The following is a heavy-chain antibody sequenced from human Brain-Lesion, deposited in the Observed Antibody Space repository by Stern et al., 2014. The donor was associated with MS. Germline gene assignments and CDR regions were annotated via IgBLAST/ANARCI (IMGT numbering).Heavy chain of an antibody. CDR1: GFTFDDYA. D-gene: IGHD1-14*01. Sequence: QLVESGGDLVQPGRSLRLPWAAFGFTFDDYAMHWVRQAPGKGLGWVQGISWNSGTIGYADSVKGRFTTSRDNAYSSLYLQMNSLRPEDTALYYCARDITGSSAYFAYWGQGTLVTVSS. CDR2: ISWNSGTI. CDR3: ARDITGSSAYFAY. V-gene: IGHV3-9*01. J-gene: IGHJ4*02.